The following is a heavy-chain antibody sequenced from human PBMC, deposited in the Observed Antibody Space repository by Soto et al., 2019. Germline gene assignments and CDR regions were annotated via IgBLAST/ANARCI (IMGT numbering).Heavy chain of an antibody. CDR1: GYPFTSYG. CDR2: ISAYNGNT. D-gene: IGHD5-18*01. Sequence: ASVKVSCKASGYPFTSYGFNWVRQAPGQGPEWMGWISAYNGNTNYPQKFQGRVTMTTDTSTSTAYMELRSLRSDDTAVYYCAIYYGAMVRTRASKKYYYYMDVWGKGTTVTVSS. V-gene: IGHV1-18*01. CDR3: AIYYGAMVRTRASKKYYYYMDV. J-gene: IGHJ6*03.